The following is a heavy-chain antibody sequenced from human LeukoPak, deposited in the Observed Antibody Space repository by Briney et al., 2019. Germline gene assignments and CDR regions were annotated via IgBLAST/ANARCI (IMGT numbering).Heavy chain of an antibody. V-gene: IGHV3-9*01. Sequence: GRSLRLSCAASGFTFDDYAMHWVRQAPGKGLEWVPGISWNSGSIGYADSVKGRFTISRDNAKNSLYLQMNSLRAEDTALYYCAKLGYWGQGTLVTVSS. CDR3: AKLGY. CDR2: ISWNSGSI. CDR1: GFTFDDYA. J-gene: IGHJ4*02.